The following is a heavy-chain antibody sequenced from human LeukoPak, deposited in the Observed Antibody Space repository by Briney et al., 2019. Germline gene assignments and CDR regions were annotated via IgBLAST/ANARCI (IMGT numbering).Heavy chain of an antibody. CDR3: ARGNSYGYYYYGMDV. CDR1: GFNFHSYW. CDR2: IYSDGSRT. J-gene: IGHJ6*02. D-gene: IGHD5-18*01. V-gene: IGHV3-74*01. Sequence: GGSLRLSCAASGFNFHSYWMHWVRQVPGKGLVWVSRIYSDGSRTSYADSVKGRFTISRDNAKNTLFLQMSSLRAEDTAVYYCARGNSYGYYYYGMDVWGQGTTVTVSS.